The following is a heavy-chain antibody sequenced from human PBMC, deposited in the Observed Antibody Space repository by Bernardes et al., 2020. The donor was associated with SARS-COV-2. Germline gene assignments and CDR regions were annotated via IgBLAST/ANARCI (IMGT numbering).Heavy chain of an antibody. CDR2: IYPGDSDT. CDR3: ARSPSGVVGFFHCDY. Sequence: GESLKISCKGSDYSFTNYWIAWVRQLPGKGLEWMGIIYPGDSDTRYSPSFQGQVTISADKSISTAYLQWRSLKASDTAMYYCARSPSGVVGFFHCDYWGQGTLVTVSS. V-gene: IGHV5-51*01. CDR1: DYSFTNYW. D-gene: IGHD3-3*01. J-gene: IGHJ4*02.